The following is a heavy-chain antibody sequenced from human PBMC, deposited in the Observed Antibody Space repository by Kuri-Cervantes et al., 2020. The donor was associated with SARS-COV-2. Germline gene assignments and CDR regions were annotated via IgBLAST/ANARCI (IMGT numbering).Heavy chain of an antibody. CDR3: ASDFPLERYCSSTSCYRSYYGMDV. CDR2: IYYSGST. J-gene: IGHJ6*02. D-gene: IGHD2-2*02. Sequence: GSLRLSCTVSGGSISSYYWSWIRQPPGKGLEWIGYIYYSGSTNYNPSLKSRVTISLDTSKNQFSLKLSSVTAADTAVYYCASDFPLERYCSSTSCYRSYYGMDVWGQGTPVTVSS. V-gene: IGHV4-59*01. CDR1: GGSISSYY.